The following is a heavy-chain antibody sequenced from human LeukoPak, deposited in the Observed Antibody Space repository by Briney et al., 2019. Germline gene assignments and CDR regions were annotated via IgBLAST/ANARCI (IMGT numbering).Heavy chain of an antibody. J-gene: IGHJ6*03. Sequence: SVKVSCKASGGTFSSYPISWVRQAPGQGLEWMGGIIPIFGTANYAQKFQGRVTITADESTSTAYMDLSSLRSEDTAVYYCVVVVPAAPRNYYYMDVWGKGTTVTISS. V-gene: IGHV1-69*13. CDR1: GGTFSSYP. CDR3: VVVVPAAPRNYYYMDV. CDR2: IIPIFGTA. D-gene: IGHD2-2*01.